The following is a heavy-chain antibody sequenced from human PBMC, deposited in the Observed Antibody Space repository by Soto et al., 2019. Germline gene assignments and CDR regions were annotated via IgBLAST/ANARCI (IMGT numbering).Heavy chain of an antibody. J-gene: IGHJ6*02. CDR1: GFTFSSYA. CDR3: ARDVVPAAHYYYYYSGLDV. CDR2: ISYDGSNK. D-gene: IGHD2-2*01. Sequence: GGSLRLSCPASGFTFSSYAMHWVHKAPGKGLEWVAVISYDGSNKYYADSVKGRFTISRDNSKNTLYLQMNSLRAEDTAVYYCARDVVPAAHYYYYYSGLDVWGQGTTVTVSS. V-gene: IGHV3-30-3*01.